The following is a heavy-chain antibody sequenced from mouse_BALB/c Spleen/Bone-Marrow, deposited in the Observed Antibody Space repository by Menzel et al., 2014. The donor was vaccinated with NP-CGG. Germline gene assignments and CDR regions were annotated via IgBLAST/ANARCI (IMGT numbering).Heavy chain of an antibody. CDR3: ATYDGYCFDY. CDR2: ISYSGST. V-gene: IGHV3-8*02. D-gene: IGHD2-3*01. Sequence: EVQLVESGPSLVKPSQTLSLTCSVTGDSIXSGYWNWIRKFPGNKLEYMGYISYSGSTYYNPSLKSRISITRDTSKNQYYLRLNSVTTEDTATYYCATYDGYCFDYWGRGTTLTVSS. CDR1: GDSIXSGY. J-gene: IGHJ2*01.